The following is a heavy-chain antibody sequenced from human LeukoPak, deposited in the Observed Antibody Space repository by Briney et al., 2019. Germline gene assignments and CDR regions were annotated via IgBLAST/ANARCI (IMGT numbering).Heavy chain of an antibody. V-gene: IGHV1-69*13. Sequence: PVASVKVSCKASGYTFTSYAISWVRQAPGQGLEWMGGIIPIFGTANYAQKFQGRVTITADESTSTAYMELSSLRSEDTAVYYCARDRYGDYGWFDPWGQGTLVTVSS. D-gene: IGHD4-17*01. CDR2: IIPIFGTA. J-gene: IGHJ5*02. CDR1: GYTFTSYA. CDR3: ARDRYGDYGWFDP.